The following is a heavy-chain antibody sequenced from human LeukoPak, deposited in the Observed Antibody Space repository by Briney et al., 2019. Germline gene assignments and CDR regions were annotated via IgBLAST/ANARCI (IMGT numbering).Heavy chain of an antibody. CDR3: AGSGLRYFDWLLPVVDY. D-gene: IGHD3-9*01. CDR2: IYSGGST. Sequence: AGGSLRLSCAASGFTVSSNYMSWVRQAPGKGLEWVSVIYSGGSTYYADSVKGRFTISRDNSKNTLYLQMNSLRAEDTAVYYCAGSGLRYFDWLLPVVDYWGQGTLVTVSS. V-gene: IGHV3-53*01. CDR1: GFTVSSNY. J-gene: IGHJ4*02.